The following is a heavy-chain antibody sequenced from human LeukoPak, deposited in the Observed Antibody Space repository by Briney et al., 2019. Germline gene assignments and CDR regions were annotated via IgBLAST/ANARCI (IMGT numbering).Heavy chain of an antibody. CDR1: GGSFNGFY. Sequence: EPLFVTWGECGGSFNGFYWSGLRQLTGKGLEWIGEINHSGSTNYNPSLKSRVNISVDTSKNQFSLKLSSVTAADTAVYYCARGGVMSGSYRLRPYLSYWGQGTLVTVSS. V-gene: IGHV4-34*01. D-gene: IGHD1-26*01. CDR2: INHSGST. CDR3: ARGGVMSGSYRLRPYLSY. J-gene: IGHJ4*02.